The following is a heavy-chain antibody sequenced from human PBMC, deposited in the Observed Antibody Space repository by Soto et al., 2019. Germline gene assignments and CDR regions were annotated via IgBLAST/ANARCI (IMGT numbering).Heavy chain of an antibody. V-gene: IGHV3-64*01. D-gene: IGHD2-15*01. CDR2: ISSNGGST. CDR3: AREVAATFYYYYYMDV. J-gene: IGHJ6*03. Sequence: GGSLRLSCAATGFTFSSYAMHWVRQAPGKGLEYVSAISSNGGSTYYANSVKGRFTISRDNSKNTLYLQMGSLRAEDMAVYYCAREVAATFYYYYYMDVWGKGTTVTVSS. CDR1: GFTFSSYA.